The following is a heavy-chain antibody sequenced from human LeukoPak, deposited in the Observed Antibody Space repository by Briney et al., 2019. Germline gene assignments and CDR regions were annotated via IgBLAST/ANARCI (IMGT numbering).Heavy chain of an antibody. J-gene: IGHJ4*02. Sequence: RAGESLKISCKASGYIFSTYWIGWVRQMPGKGLEWMGIIYPGDSETRYSPSLQGQVTISADRSITTAYLQWSSLRASDTAMYYCARCLRKTGDYFDHWGQGTLVTVSS. CDR1: GYIFSTYW. CDR3: ARCLRKTGDYFDH. CDR2: IYPGDSET. D-gene: IGHD7-27*01. V-gene: IGHV5-51*01.